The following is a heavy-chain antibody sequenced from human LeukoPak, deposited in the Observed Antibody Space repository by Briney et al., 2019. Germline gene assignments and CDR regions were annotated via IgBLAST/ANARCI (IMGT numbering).Heavy chain of an antibody. CDR2: IYTSGST. CDR3: ARDQTPIRGSTVSTREAFDI. CDR1: GGSISSYY. Sequence: SETLSLTCTVSGGSISSYYWSWIRQPAGKGLEWIGRIYTSGSTNYNPSLKSRVTMSVDTSKNQFSLKLSSVTAADTAVYYCARDQTPIRGSTVSTREAFDIWGQGTMVTVSS. V-gene: IGHV4-4*07. D-gene: IGHD4-17*01. J-gene: IGHJ3*02.